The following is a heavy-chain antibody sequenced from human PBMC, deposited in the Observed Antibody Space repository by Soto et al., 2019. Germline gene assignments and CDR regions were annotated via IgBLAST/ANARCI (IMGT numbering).Heavy chain of an antibody. V-gene: IGHV5-51*01. CDR1: GYNFANFW. CDR2: IFPGDSDT. CDR3: AAGYSTGLDAFDI. J-gene: IGHJ3*02. D-gene: IGHD2-8*02. Sequence: EVQLVQSGAEAKKPGESLRISCKGSGYNFANFWIGWVRQMPGKGLEWMGMIFPGDSDTKNSPSLEGQITMSVDKSDSSAYLQWRSLKASDTATYYCAAGYSTGLDAFDIWGEGTMVTVSS.